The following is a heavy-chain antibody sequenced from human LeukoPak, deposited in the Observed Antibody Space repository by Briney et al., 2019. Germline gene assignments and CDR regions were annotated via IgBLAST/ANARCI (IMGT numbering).Heavy chain of an antibody. CDR1: GGSISSGDYY. J-gene: IGHJ4*02. CDR3: ARVGDCSSTSCSN. Sequence: SETLSLTCTVSGGSISSGDYYWSWIRQPPGKGLEWIGYIYYSGSTYYNPSPKSRVTISVDTSTNQFSLKLSSVTAADTAVYYCARVGDCSSTSCSNWGQGTLVTVSS. CDR2: IYYSGST. V-gene: IGHV4-30-4*08. D-gene: IGHD2-2*01.